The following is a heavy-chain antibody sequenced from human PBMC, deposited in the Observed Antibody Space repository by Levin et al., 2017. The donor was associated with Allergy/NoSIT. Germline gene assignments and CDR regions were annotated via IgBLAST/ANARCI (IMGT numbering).Heavy chain of an antibody. D-gene: IGHD2-2*01. CDR3: ATEMTAVIPVFDF. V-gene: IGHV3-23*01. CDR2: ITSRVRT. J-gene: IGHJ4*01. Sequence: SCAASGLTFSNYAMSWVRQAPGKGLEWVSAITSRVRTYYTDSVKGRFTVSRDNSKNALYLQMNSLRADDTAVYYCATEMTAVIPVFDFWGQGILVTVSS. CDR1: GLTFSNYA.